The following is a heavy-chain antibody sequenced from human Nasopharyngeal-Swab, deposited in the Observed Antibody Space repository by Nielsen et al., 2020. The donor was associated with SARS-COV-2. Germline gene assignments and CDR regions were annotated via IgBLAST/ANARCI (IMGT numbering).Heavy chain of an antibody. CDR3: AKDLWGSYYNSPQDY. J-gene: IGHJ4*02. V-gene: IGHV3-30*18. D-gene: IGHD1-26*01. Sequence: GESLKISCAASGFTFSSYSMNWVRQAPGKGLEWVAVISYDGSNKYYADSVKGRFTISRDNSKNTLYLQMNSLRAEDTAVYYCAKDLWGSYYNSPQDYWGQGTLVTVSS. CDR2: ISYDGSNK. CDR1: GFTFSSYS.